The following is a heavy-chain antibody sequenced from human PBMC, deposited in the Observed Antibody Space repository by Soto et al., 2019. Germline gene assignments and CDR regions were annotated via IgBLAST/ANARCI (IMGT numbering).Heavy chain of an antibody. Sequence: SETLSLTCTVSGGSISSYYWSWIRRPPGKGLEWIGYIYYSGSTNYNPSLKSRVTISVDTSKNQFSLKLSSVTAADTAVYYCARDLHYGGNQYYFDYWGQGTLDTVSS. J-gene: IGHJ4*02. CDR1: GGSISSYY. V-gene: IGHV4-59*01. CDR2: IYYSGST. CDR3: ARDLHYGGNQYYFDY. D-gene: IGHD4-17*01.